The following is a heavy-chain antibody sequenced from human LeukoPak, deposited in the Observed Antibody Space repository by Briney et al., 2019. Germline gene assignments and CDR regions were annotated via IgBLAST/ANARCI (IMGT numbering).Heavy chain of an antibody. D-gene: IGHD3-10*01. CDR3: ARVGVYYGSGSEADFDY. Sequence: GGSLRLSCAASGFTFSSYAMNWVRQAPGKGLEWVSSISSSSSYMYYADSVKGRFTISRNNAKNSLYLQMNSLRVEDTAVYYCARVGVYYGSGSEADFDYWGQGTLVTVSS. CDR2: ISSSSSYM. J-gene: IGHJ4*02. CDR1: GFTFSSYA. V-gene: IGHV3-21*01.